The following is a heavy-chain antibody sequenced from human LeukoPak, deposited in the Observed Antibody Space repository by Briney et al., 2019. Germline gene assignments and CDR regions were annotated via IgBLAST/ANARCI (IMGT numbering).Heavy chain of an antibody. CDR3: ARDPNGDYVGAFDI. CDR2: IWGSGGDT. D-gene: IGHD4-17*01. J-gene: IGHJ3*02. CDR1: GFTFTNYA. V-gene: IGHV3-23*01. Sequence: PGGSLRLSCAASGFTFTNYAMMWLRQAPGKGPEWVSAIWGSGGDTAYADSVRGRSTVSRDNSKNSLYLQMNRLRVEDTAVYYCARDPNGDYVGAFDILGQGTMVTVSS.